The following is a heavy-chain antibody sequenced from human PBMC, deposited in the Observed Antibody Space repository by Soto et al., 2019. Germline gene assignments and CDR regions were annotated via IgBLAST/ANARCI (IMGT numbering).Heavy chain of an antibody. J-gene: IGHJ6*02. Sequence: SETLSLTCTVSGGSISSPTNYWAWIRKPPGKGLEWLGTLFSCGSTYYNTSLESRVTISVDTSKNEFSLRLSSVTAADTAVYYCARLNGYCISTNCHGYYGMDVWGQGTTVTVSS. D-gene: IGHD2-2*03. CDR3: ARLNGYCISTNCHGYYGMDV. V-gene: IGHV4-39*01. CDR2: LFSCGST. CDR1: GGSISSPTNY.